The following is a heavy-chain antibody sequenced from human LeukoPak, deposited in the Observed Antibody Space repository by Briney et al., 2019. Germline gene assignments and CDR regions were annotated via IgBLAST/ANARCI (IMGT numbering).Heavy chain of an antibody. J-gene: IGHJ4*02. CDR1: GDSISDYH. Sequence: PSETLSPTCTVSGDSISDYHWSWIRQPAGKGLEWIGRIINSGVTNYNPSLNSRVTISVDRSKNQFSLRLTSVTAADTAVYYCGTSEVGSSSYESYDYWGQGTQVTVSA. CDR3: GTSEVGSSSYESYDY. CDR2: IINSGVT. D-gene: IGHD1-26*01. V-gene: IGHV4-4*07.